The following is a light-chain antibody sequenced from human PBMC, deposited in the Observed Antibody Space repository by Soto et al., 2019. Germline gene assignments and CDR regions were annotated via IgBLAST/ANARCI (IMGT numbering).Light chain of an antibody. Sequence: QSALTQPPSASGSPGQSVTISCTGTSSDVGGYNYVSWYQQHPGKAPKLLIYEVSERPSGAPGRFSGSMSSNTASLTVSGLQAEDEADYYCSSYAGSNNFVFGTGTKVTVL. J-gene: IGLJ1*01. CDR2: EVS. CDR3: SSYAGSNNFV. CDR1: SSDVGGYNY. V-gene: IGLV2-8*01.